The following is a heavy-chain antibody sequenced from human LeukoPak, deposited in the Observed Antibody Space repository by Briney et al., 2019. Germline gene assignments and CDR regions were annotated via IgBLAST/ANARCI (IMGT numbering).Heavy chain of an antibody. CDR3: ARFSGYSYGYGMDV. Sequence: SETLSLTCAVYGGSFSGYYWSWIRQPPGKGLEWIGEINHSGSTNYNPSLKSRVTISVDTSKNQFSLKLSSMTAADTAVYYCARFSGYSYGYGMDVWGQGTTVTVSS. V-gene: IGHV4-34*01. J-gene: IGHJ6*02. D-gene: IGHD5-18*01. CDR2: INHSGST. CDR1: GGSFSGYY.